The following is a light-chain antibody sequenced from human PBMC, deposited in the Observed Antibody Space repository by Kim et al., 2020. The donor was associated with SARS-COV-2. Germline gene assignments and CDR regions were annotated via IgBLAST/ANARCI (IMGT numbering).Light chain of an antibody. V-gene: IGKV1-27*01. J-gene: IGKJ3*01. CDR2: AAS. Sequence: SVGDRVTITCRASQGISNYLAWYQQKPGKVPKLLIYAASTLQSGVPSRFSGSGSGTEFTLTISRLQPEDVATYYCQKYNSAPPFTFGTGTKVNIK. CDR1: QGISNY. CDR3: QKYNSAPPFT.